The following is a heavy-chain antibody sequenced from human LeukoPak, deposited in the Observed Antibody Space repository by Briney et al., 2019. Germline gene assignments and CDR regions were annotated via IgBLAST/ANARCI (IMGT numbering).Heavy chain of an antibody. Sequence: GGSLRLSCAASGFISSSYGMHWVRQAPGKGLEWVAFIRYDEADKYYGDSVKGRFTISRDNSRNTLYLQADSLRAEDTAVYYCAKDFGSGWFKDFDYWGRGVLVTVSS. CDR1: GFISSSYG. CDR2: IRYDEADK. J-gene: IGHJ4*01. CDR3: AKDFGSGWFKDFDY. V-gene: IGHV3-30*02. D-gene: IGHD6-19*01.